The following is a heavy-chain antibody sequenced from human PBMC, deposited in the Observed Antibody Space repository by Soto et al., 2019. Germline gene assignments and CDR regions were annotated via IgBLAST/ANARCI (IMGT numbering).Heavy chain of an antibody. D-gene: IGHD5-12*01. J-gene: IGHJ4*02. CDR3: ARRARDGYNGVGDY. CDR2: ISAYNANT. V-gene: IGHV1-18*01. Sequence: QAQLVQSGAEVKKPGASVKVSCKASGYTFINYGISWVRQAPGQGLECMGWISAYNANTNYAQKFQGRLTMTTDTSTTTTYLELRSLRSDDTVVYYCARRARDGYNGVGDYLGQGTLVTVSS. CDR1: GYTFINYG.